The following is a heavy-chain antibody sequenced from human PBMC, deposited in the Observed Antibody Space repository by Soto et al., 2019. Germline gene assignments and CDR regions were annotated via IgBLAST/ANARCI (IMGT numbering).Heavy chain of an antibody. J-gene: IGHJ4*02. Sequence: EVQLAESGGGLVQPGGSLRLSCAASGLTVSRNYMGWVRQAPGKGLEWVSVIYNAGSTNYADSVKGRFTISRDNSKNTLYLQMNSLRVEDTAVYYCATLGDGYWGQGTLVTVSS. CDR3: ATLGDGY. V-gene: IGHV3-66*01. D-gene: IGHD1-26*01. CDR2: IYNAGST. CDR1: GLTVSRNY.